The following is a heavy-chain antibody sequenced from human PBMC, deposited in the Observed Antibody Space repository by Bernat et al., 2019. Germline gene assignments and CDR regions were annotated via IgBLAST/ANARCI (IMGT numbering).Heavy chain of an antibody. CDR1: GFTFSIYE. Sequence: EVQLVESGGGLVQPGVSLRLSFAAPGFTFSIYEMTWVRQSPGKGLEWVSYIGSSGSTIYYADSVKGRFTISRDNAKNSLYLQMNSLRAEDTAVYYCAREWGTLDYWGQGTLVTVSS. CDR3: AREWGTLDY. V-gene: IGHV3-48*03. CDR2: IGSSGSTI. D-gene: IGHD3-16*01. J-gene: IGHJ4*02.